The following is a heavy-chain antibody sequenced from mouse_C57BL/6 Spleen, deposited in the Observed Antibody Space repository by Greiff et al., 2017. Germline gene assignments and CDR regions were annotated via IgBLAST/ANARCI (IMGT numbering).Heavy chain of an antibody. CDR3: ARDDGYSYYFDY. CDR1: GYTFTSYW. Sequence: QVQLQQPGAELVKPGASVQMSCKASGYTFTSYWITWVKQRPGQGLEWIGDIYPGSGSTNYNEKFKSKATLTVDTSSSTAYMQLSSLTSEDSAVYYCARDDGYSYYFDYWGQGTTLTVSS. D-gene: IGHD2-3*01. CDR2: IYPGSGST. V-gene: IGHV1-55*01. J-gene: IGHJ2*01.